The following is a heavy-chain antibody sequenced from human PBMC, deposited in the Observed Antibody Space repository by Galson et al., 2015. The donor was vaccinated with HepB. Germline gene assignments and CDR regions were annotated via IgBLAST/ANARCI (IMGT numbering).Heavy chain of an antibody. D-gene: IGHD6-13*01. CDR3: ARDSSSWYVDY. V-gene: IGHV3-30*04. Sequence: SLRLSCAASGFTFSSYAMHWVRQAPGKGLEWVAVISYDGSNKYYADSVKGRFTISRDNSKNTLYLQMNSLRAEDTAVYYCARDSSSWYVDYWGQGTLVTVSS. CDR1: GFTFSSYA. J-gene: IGHJ4*02. CDR2: ISYDGSNK.